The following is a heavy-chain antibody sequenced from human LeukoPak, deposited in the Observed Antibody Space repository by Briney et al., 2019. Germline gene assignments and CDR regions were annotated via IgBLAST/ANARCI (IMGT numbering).Heavy chain of an antibody. CDR2: ISCDGSNI. V-gene: IGHV3-30*04. D-gene: IGHD6-19*01. Sequence: GGSLRLSCAASGFTFSSYAMHWVRQAPGKGLEWVSYISCDGSNIYYADSVKGRFTISRDNSKNTLYLQMNSLRAEDTAVYYCSRDGYLSNGWYLGWFDPWGQGTLVTVSS. J-gene: IGHJ5*02. CDR1: GFTFSSYA. CDR3: SRDGYLSNGWYLGWFDP.